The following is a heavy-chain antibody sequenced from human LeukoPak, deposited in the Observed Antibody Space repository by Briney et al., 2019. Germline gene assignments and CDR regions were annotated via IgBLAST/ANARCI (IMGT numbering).Heavy chain of an antibody. CDR3: ARVRADDYDILTGYLMEGYYFDY. J-gene: IGHJ4*02. Sequence: ASVKVSCKTSGYTFTGYYLYWVRQAPGQGLEWMGWINPYSGATNYAQKFQGRVTMTRDTSISTAYMELSWLRSDDTAVYYCARVRADDYDILTGYLMEGYYFDYWGQGTLVTVSS. D-gene: IGHD3-9*01. V-gene: IGHV1-2*02. CDR2: INPYSGAT. CDR1: GYTFTGYY.